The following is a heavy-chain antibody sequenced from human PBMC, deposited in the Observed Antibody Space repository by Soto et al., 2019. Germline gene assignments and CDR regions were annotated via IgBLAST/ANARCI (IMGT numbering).Heavy chain of an antibody. J-gene: IGHJ4*02. Sequence: EVQLVESGGDLVQPGGSLRLSCAASGFTFSNYYMTWVRQAPGKGLEWVSNIKQDGSENYYVDSVRGRFTISRDNAKKSLDLQMTALRAEDTAVYYCARDLYGVFDYWGQGTLVTVSS. D-gene: IGHD4-17*01. CDR1: GFTFSNYY. V-gene: IGHV3-7*05. CDR2: IKQDGSEN. CDR3: ARDLYGVFDY.